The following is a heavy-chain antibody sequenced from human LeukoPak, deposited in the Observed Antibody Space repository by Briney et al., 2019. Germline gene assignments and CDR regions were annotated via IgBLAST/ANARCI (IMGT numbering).Heavy chain of an antibody. J-gene: IGHJ5*02. V-gene: IGHV4-34*01. CDR2: INHSGST. D-gene: IGHD3-22*01. Sequence: PSETLSLTCAVYGGSFSGYYWSWIRQPPGKGLEWIGEINHSGSTNYSPSLKSRVTISVDTSKNQFSLKLSSVTAADTAVYYCARAYYYDSSGYYRSWGQGTLVTVSS. CDR1: GGSFSGYY. CDR3: ARAYYYDSSGYYRS.